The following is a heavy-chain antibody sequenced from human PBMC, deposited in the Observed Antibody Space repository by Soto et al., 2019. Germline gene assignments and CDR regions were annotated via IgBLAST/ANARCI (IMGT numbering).Heavy chain of an antibody. Sequence: GGSLRLSCAASGFTFSSYAMTWVRQAPGKGLEWVSGISGGGGVSTYYADSVKSRFTISRDNSMNTLYLQMNRLRAEDTAVYYCAKDAISMVRGVNNWFDPWGQGTLVTVS. J-gene: IGHJ5*02. CDR2: ISGGGGVST. CDR1: GFTFSSYA. V-gene: IGHV3-23*01. D-gene: IGHD3-10*01. CDR3: AKDAISMVRGVNNWFDP.